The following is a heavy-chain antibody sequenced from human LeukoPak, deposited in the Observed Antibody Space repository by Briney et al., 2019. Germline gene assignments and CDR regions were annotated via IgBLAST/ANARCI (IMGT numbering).Heavy chain of an antibody. J-gene: IGHJ5*02. Sequence: SETLSLTCTVSGGSISSYYWSSIRQPPRKGLGWIGYIYYSGSTNYNPSLKSRVTISVDTSKNQFSLKLSSVTAADTAVYYCARDPRDAWFDPWGQGTLVTVSS. CDR2: IYYSGST. CDR1: GGSISSYY. V-gene: IGHV4-59*01. CDR3: ARDPRDAWFDP.